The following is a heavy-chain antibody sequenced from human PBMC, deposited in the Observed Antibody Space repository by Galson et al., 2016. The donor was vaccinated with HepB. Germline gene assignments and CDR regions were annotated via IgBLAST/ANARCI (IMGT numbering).Heavy chain of an antibody. J-gene: IGHJ4*02. CDR2: IGSDGRST. CDR1: GFTFSNYA. D-gene: IGHD3-3*01. CDR3: GKYEFDY. Sequence: SLRLSCAASGFTFSNYAMSWVRQAPGKGLEFVSAIGSDGRSTHYADSLRGRFTVSRDNSKNMLYLQMSSLRAEDTAVYYCGKYEFDYWGQGTLVTVPA. V-gene: IGHV3-64D*09.